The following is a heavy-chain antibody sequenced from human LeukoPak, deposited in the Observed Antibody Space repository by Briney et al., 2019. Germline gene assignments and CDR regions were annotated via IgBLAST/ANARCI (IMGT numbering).Heavy chain of an antibody. D-gene: IGHD2-15*01. V-gene: IGHV3-23*01. CDR2: ISGSGGST. CDR1: GFIFTNYF. CDR3: TTRSPARYCSDGACYSSADY. Sequence: PGGSLRLSCAASGFIFTNYFMSWVRQAPGKGLEWVSAISGSGGSTYYADSVKGRFTISRDNSKNTLYLQMNSLRAEDTAVYYCTTRSPARYCSDGACYSSADYWGQGTLVTVSS. J-gene: IGHJ4*02.